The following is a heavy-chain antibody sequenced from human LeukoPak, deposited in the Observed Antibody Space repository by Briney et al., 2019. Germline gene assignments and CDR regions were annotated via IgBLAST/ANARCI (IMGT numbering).Heavy chain of an antibody. V-gene: IGHV3-23*01. Sequence: GRSLRLSCAASGFTFSRYSMAWVRQAPGRGLEWVSTVGGCGGPRTFYADSVQGRFTVSRDNSRDTVYLQMDSLGAEDTAIYYCAKEGLLGGYYFDLWGQGALVTVSS. CDR1: GFTFSRYS. D-gene: IGHD2-8*02. CDR2: VGGCGGPRT. J-gene: IGHJ4*02. CDR3: AKEGLLGGYYFDL.